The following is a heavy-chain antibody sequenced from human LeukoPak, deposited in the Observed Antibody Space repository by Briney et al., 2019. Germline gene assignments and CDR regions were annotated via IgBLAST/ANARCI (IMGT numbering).Heavy chain of an antibody. V-gene: IGHV4-39*07. CDR1: GGSISSSSYY. J-gene: IGHJ4*02. CDR3: ARDLAYCGGDCFVD. D-gene: IGHD2-21*02. Sequence: SETLSLTCTVSGGSISSSSYYWGWIRQPPGKGLEWIGSIYYSGSTYYNPSLKSRVTISVDTSKNQFSLKLSSVTAADTAVYYCARDLAYCGGDCFVDWGQGTLVTVSS. CDR2: IYYSGST.